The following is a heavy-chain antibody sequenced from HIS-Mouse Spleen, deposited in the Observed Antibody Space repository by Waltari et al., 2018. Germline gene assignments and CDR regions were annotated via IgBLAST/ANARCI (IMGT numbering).Heavy chain of an antibody. J-gene: IGHJ4*02. Sequence: QVQLVESGGGVVQPGRSLRLTCAASGFTFSSYAMHWVRQAPGKGLEWVAVISYDGSNKYYADSVKGRFTISRDNSKNTLYLQMNSLRAEDTAVYYCASLGTDDYWGQGTLVTVSS. CDR1: GFTFSSYA. V-gene: IGHV3-30-3*01. CDR3: ASLGTDDY. CDR2: ISYDGSNK. D-gene: IGHD3-16*01.